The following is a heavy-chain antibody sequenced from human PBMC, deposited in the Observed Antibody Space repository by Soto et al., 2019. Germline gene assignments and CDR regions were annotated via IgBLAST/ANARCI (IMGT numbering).Heavy chain of an antibody. CDR1: GDSVSSNSAA. CDR3: ARDPYYYDSSGYYPNWFDP. V-gene: IGHV6-1*01. CDR2: TYYRSKWYN. D-gene: IGHD3-22*01. J-gene: IGHJ5*02. Sequence: PSQTLSLTCAISGDSVSSNSAAWNWIRQSPSRGLEWLGRTYYRSKWYNDYAVSVKSRITINPDTSKNQFSLQLNSVTPEDTAVYYCARDPYYYDSSGYYPNWFDPWGQGTLVTVSS.